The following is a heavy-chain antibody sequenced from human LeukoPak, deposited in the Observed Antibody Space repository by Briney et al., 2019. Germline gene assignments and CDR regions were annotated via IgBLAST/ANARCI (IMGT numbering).Heavy chain of an antibody. Sequence: PSETLSLTCAVYGGFFSGYYWSWIRQPPGKGLEWIGEINHSGSTNYNPSLKRRVTISLDTSKNQFSLKLSSVTAADTAVYYCARREGRTRSGLLFDYWGQGTLVTVSS. CDR3: ARREGRTRSGLLFDY. V-gene: IGHV4-34*01. CDR1: GGFFSGYY. J-gene: IGHJ4*02. CDR2: INHSGST. D-gene: IGHD1-14*01.